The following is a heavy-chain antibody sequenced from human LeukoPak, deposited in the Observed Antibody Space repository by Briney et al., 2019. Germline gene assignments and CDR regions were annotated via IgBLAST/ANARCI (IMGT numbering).Heavy chain of an antibody. CDR1: GGSISSGDYC. Sequence: SQTLSLTCTVSGGSISSGDYCWSWIRQPPGKGLEWIGYIYYSGSTYYNPSLKSRVTISVDTSKNQFSLKLSSVTAADTAVYYCARDPLKGYPYGMDVWGKGTTVTVSS. J-gene: IGHJ6*04. V-gene: IGHV4-30-4*01. D-gene: IGHD2-15*01. CDR3: ARDPLKGYPYGMDV. CDR2: IYYSGST.